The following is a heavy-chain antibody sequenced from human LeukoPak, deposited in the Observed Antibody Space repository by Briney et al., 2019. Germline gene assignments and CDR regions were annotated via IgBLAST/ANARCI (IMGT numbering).Heavy chain of an antibody. J-gene: IGHJ3*02. CDR2: ISYDGSNK. CDR3: ARGASYYYDSSGYYYVVGDAFDI. CDR1: GFTFSGYN. V-gene: IGHV3-30*04. Sequence: GGSLRLSCAASGFTFSGYNMHWVRQAPVKGLEWVALISYDGSNKYYADSVKGRFTISRDNSKNTLYLQMNSLRAEDTAVYYCARGASYYYDSSGYYYVVGDAFDIWGQGTMVTVSS. D-gene: IGHD3-22*01.